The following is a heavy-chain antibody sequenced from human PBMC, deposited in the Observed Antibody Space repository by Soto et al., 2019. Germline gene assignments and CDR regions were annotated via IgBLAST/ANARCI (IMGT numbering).Heavy chain of an antibody. D-gene: IGHD2-21*02. V-gene: IGHV3-11*01. J-gene: IGHJ6*02. CDR1: GFTFSDYY. CDR2: ISSSGSTI. CDR3: ARDRGGGTVVTPAWNYYYYGMDV. Sequence: LRLSCAASGFTFSDYYMSWIRQAPGKGLEWLSYISSSGSTIYYADSVKGRFTISRDNAKNSLYLQMNSLRAEDTAVYYCARDRGGGTVVTPAWNYYYYGMDVWGQGTTVTVSS.